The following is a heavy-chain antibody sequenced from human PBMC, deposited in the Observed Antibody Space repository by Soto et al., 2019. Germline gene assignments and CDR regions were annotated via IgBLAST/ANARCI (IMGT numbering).Heavy chain of an antibody. V-gene: IGHV3-23*01. J-gene: IGHJ6*02. CDR3: AKAARDSSGYYGAVSYDYYYGMDV. Sequence: TGGSLRLSCAASGFTFSSYAMSWVRQAPGKGLEWVSAISGSGGSTYYADSVKGRFTISRDNSKNTLYLQMNSLRAEDTAVYYCAKAARDSSGYYGAVSYDYYYGMDVWGQGTKVTVSS. CDR2: ISGSGGST. D-gene: IGHD3-22*01. CDR1: GFTFSSYA.